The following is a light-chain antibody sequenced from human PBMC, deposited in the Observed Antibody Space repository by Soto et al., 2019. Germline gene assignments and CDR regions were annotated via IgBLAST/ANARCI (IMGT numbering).Light chain of an antibody. V-gene: IGKV3-20*01. J-gene: IGKJ5*01. CDR1: QSVSSSY. CDR3: QRYDNWPLT. CDR2: GAS. Sequence: EIVLTQSPGTLSLSPGERATLSCRASQSVSSSYLAWYQQKPGQAPRLLIYGASSRATGIPDRFSGSGSGTDFTLAISRLEPEDFAVYYCQRYDNWPLTFGGGTRLE.